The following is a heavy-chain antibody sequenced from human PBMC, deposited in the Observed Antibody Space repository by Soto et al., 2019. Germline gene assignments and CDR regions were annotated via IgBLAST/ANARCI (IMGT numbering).Heavy chain of an antibody. J-gene: IGHJ4*02. CDR1: GFTFDDYA. D-gene: IGHD2-2*02. V-gene: IGHV3-9*01. CDR3: AKDYCSSTSCYNNY. Sequence: PGGSLRLSCAASGFTFDDYAVHWVRQAPGKGLEWVTGISWNSGSIGYADSVKGRFTISRDNAKNSLYLQMNSLRAEDTALYYCAKDYCSSTSCYNNYWGQGTLVTVSS. CDR2: ISWNSGSI.